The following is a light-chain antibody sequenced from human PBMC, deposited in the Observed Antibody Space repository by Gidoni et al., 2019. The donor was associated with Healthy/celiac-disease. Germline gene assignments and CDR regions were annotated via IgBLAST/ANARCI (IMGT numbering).Light chain of an antibody. J-gene: IGKJ4*02. V-gene: IGKV1-39*01. CDR2: AAS. CDR3: QQRYSTPPLT. CDR1: QSSSSY. Sequence: DIKMTQSPSSLSASVGDRVTLTCRASQSSSSYLNWYQQKPGNAPKLLFYAASSLQSGVPSRFSGSGAGTDFTLTISSLQPEDVATYYCQQRYSTPPLTFXGXTKVEIK.